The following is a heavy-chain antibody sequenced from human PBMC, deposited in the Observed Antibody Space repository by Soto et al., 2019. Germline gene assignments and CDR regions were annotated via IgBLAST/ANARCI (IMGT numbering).Heavy chain of an antibody. CDR3: ATFPWDVVTSDYRWDH. J-gene: IGHJ4*02. CDR2: IIAVFRAP. D-gene: IGHD3-10*01. Sequence: QAQLVQSGAEVKNPGTSVKVSCKASGVTFSTYGISWLRQVPGQGLDWMGGIIAVFRAPKYAQKFQDRVTLTADESTNTAFMELRSLTSADTAVYYCATFPWDVVTSDYRWDHWGQRALVTVSS. V-gene: IGHV1-69*01. CDR1: GVTFSTYG.